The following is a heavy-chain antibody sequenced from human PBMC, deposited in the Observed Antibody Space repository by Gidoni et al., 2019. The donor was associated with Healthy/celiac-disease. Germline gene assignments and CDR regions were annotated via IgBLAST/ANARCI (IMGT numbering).Heavy chain of an antibody. CDR3: ARIASGSYPYYFDY. CDR1: GGTFSSYA. CDR2: IIPILGIA. Sequence: QVQLVQSGAEVKKHGSSVKVSCKASGGTFSSYAISWVRQAPGQGLEWMGRIIPILGIANYAQKFQGRVTITADKSTSTAYMELSSLRSEDTAVYYCARIASGSYPYYFDYWGQGTLVTVSS. D-gene: IGHD1-26*01. J-gene: IGHJ4*02. V-gene: IGHV1-69*04.